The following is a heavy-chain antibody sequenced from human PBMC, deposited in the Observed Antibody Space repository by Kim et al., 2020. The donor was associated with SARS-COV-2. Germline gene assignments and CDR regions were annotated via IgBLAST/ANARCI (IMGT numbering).Heavy chain of an antibody. V-gene: IGHV3-30*04. Sequence: GGSLRLSCAASGFTFSSYAMHWVRQAPGKGLEWVAVISYDGSNKYYADSVKGRFTISRDNSKNTLYLQMNSLRAEDTAVYYCAREKFVGVTIFADYWGQGTLVTVSS. J-gene: IGHJ4*02. CDR1: GFTFSSYA. D-gene: IGHD3-9*01. CDR3: AREKFVGVTIFADY. CDR2: ISYDGSNK.